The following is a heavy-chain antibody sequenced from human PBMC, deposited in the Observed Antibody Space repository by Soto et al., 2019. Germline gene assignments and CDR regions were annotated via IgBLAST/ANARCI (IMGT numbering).Heavy chain of an antibody. CDR3: ARDRQRGYCTGDSRYSYFDY. Sequence: PSETLSLTCTVSGGSISSSNYYWAWIRQSPGKGLEWIGSVYYNGFTFYNPSLKSRVTISVDTSKNQFSLKLTSVTAADTAVYYCARDRQRGYCTGDSRYSYFDYWGQGTQVTVSS. CDR1: GGSISSSNYY. V-gene: IGHV4-39*02. CDR2: VYYNGFT. D-gene: IGHD2-15*01. J-gene: IGHJ4*02.